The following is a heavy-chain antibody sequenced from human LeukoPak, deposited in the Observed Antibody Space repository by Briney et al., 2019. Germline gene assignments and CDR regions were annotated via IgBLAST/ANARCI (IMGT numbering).Heavy chain of an antibody. V-gene: IGHV1-18*01. D-gene: IGHD6-13*01. J-gene: IGHJ4*02. CDR2: IIPYNGKT. CDR3: ARDRSSSWVSLNDY. CDR1: GYTFTSYA. Sequence: ASVKVSCKASGYTFTSYAMNWVRQAPGQGLEWMGWIIPYNGKTNYAQKLQGRVTMTTDTSTSTAYMELRSLRSDDTAVYYCARDRSSSWVSLNDYWGQGTLVTVSS.